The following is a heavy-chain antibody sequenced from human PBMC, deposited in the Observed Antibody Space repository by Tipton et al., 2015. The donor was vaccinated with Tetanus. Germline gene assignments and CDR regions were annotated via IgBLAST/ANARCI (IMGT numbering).Heavy chain of an antibody. D-gene: IGHD4-17*01. CDR2: ISTTGNTI. Sequence: SLRLSCAASGFTFSSYPMAWVRQAPGKGLEWISYISTTGNTIYYADSVKGRFTISRDNANNLLSLQMSSLRREDTAVYYCASSTVTRWGPGTLVTVSS. J-gene: IGHJ4*02. V-gene: IGHV3-48*03. CDR1: GFTFSSYP. CDR3: ASSTVTR.